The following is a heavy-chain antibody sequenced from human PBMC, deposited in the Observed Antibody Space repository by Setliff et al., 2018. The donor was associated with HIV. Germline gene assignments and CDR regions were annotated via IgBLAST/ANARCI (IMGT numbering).Heavy chain of an antibody. CDR1: GESFSGYY. CDR2: INHGGST. Sequence: SETLSLTCAVYGESFSGYYWSWIRQPPGKGLEWSGEINHGGSTNYNPSLKGRVTISVDTSKNQFSLKLSSVTAADTAVYYCATALGYCSGGSCCPYYFDYWGQGTLVTVSS. J-gene: IGHJ4*02. CDR3: ATALGYCSGGSCCPYYFDY. V-gene: IGHV4-34*01. D-gene: IGHD2-15*01.